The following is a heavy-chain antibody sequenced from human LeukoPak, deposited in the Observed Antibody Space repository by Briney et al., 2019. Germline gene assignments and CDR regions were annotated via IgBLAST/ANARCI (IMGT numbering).Heavy chain of an antibody. D-gene: IGHD5/OR15-5a*01. CDR1: GYSISSGYY. CDR2: IYYSGST. V-gene: IGHV4-61*01. Sequence: SETLSLTCTVSGYSISSGYYWSWIRQPPGKGLEWIGYIYYSGSTNYNPSLKSRVTISVDTSKNQFSLKLSSVTAADTAVYYCARDVFDAFDIWGQGTMVTVSS. J-gene: IGHJ3*02. CDR3: ARDVFDAFDI.